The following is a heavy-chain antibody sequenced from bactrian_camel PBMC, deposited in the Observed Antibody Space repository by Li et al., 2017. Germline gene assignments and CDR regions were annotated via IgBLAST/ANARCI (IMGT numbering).Heavy chain of an antibody. J-gene: IGHJ4*01. V-gene: IGHV3S1*01. CDR1: GGRRYC. Sequence: HVQLVESGGGSVQAGGSLRLSCAASGGRRYCMAWFRQAPGQEREGVASIITGLDGRTSYAAAVKGRFAISQGENTLYLQMNSLKPEDTGVYYCAAGGGRGFACPGFTQHEYNYWGQGTQVTVS. D-gene: IGHD1*01. CDR3: AAGGGRGFACPGFTQHEYNY. CDR2: IITGLDGRT.